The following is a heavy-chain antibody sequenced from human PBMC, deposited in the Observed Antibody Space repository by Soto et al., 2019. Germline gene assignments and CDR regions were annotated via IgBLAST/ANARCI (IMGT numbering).Heavy chain of an antibody. CDR3: ARDLALAVASLGY. CDR2: ISAYNGNT. D-gene: IGHD6-19*01. Sequence: AALKLSCTASTYTFTSNGIGWVRQAPGQGLEWMGWISAYNGNTNYAQTLQGRVTMTTDTSTSTAYMELRSLRSDDTAVYYCARDLALAVASLGYWGKGTLVTVSS. V-gene: IGHV1-18*04. CDR1: TYTFTSNG. J-gene: IGHJ4*02.